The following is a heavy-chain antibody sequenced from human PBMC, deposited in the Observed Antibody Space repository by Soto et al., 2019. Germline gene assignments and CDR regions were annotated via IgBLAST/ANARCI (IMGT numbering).Heavy chain of an antibody. CDR1: GFTFSDYY. J-gene: IGHJ6*02. CDR2: ISSSSSYT. D-gene: IGHD3-22*01. Sequence: GGSLRLSCAASGFTFSDYYMSWIRQAPGKGLEWVSYISSSSSYTNYADSVKGRFTISRDNAKNSPYLQMNSLRAEDTAVYYCASFGLVVVITPYDYGMDVWGQGTTVTVSS. V-gene: IGHV3-11*06. CDR3: ASFGLVVVITPYDYGMDV.